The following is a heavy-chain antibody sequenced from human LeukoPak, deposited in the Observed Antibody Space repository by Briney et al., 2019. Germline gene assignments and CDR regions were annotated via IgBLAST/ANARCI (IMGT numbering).Heavy chain of an antibody. CDR3: ARDPDDFWSGYLVTANLPED. V-gene: IGHV3-30*04. CDR1: GFTFSSYA. CDR2: ISYDGSNK. J-gene: IGHJ4*02. Sequence: SGGSLRLSCAASGFTFSSYAMHWVRQAPGKGLEWVAVISYDGSNKYYADSVKGRFTISRDNSKNTLYLQMNSLRAEDTAVYYCARDPDDFWSGYLVTANLPEDWGQGTLVTVSS. D-gene: IGHD3-3*01.